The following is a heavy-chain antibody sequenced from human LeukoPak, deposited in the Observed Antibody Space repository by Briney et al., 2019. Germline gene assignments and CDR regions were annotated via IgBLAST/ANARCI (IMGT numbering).Heavy chain of an antibody. CDR1: GGSISSSSYY. Sequence: SETLSLTCTVSGGSISSSSYYWGWIRQPPGKGLEWIGSIYYSGSTYYNPSLKSRVTISVDTSKNQFSLKLSSVTAADTAVYYCARHASRDYDILTSYYTPSLFFDYWGQGTLVTVSS. CDR2: IYYSGST. J-gene: IGHJ4*02. D-gene: IGHD3-9*01. CDR3: ARHASRDYDILTSYYTPSLFFDY. V-gene: IGHV4-39*01.